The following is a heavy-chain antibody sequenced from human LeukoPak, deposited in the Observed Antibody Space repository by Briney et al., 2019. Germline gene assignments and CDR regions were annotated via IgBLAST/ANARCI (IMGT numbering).Heavy chain of an antibody. CDR2: ISYDGNHK. J-gene: IGHJ4*02. CDR3: ARDYQWWTHVDY. V-gene: IGHV3-30-3*01. CDR1: GFTFSNYA. D-gene: IGHD2-15*01. Sequence: GGSLRLSCAASGFTFSNYAMHWVRQAPGKGLEWVAVISYDGNHKYYADSVKGRFTISRDNSKNTLYLQMSSLRAEDTAVYDCARDYQWWTHVDYWGQGTLVTVSS.